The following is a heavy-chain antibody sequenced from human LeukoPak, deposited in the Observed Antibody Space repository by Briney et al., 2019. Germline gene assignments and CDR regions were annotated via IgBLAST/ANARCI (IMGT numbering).Heavy chain of an antibody. V-gene: IGHV1-24*01. J-gene: IGHJ5*02. CDR1: GYTLTELS. CDR3: ATTGYCSGGSCRLYWFDP. D-gene: IGHD2-15*01. Sequence: ASVKVSCKVFGYTLTELSMHWVRQAPGKGLEWMGGFDPEDGETIYAQKFQGRVTMTEDTSTDTAYMELSSLRSEDTAVYYCATTGYCSGGSCRLYWFDPWGQGTLVTVSS. CDR2: FDPEDGET.